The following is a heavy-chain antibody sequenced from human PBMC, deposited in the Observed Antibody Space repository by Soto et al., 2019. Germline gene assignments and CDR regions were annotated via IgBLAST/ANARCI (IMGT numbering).Heavy chain of an antibody. CDR1: GGSMSSHY. CDR3: ARADPDASVGY. Sequence: LPSTCTGYGGSMSSHYWTWLRQPPGTGLEWIGYISYSGSTYYNPSLKSRVTISADTSRNQFSLKLSSVIAADTAMYYCARADPDASVGYWRQGTLVTVSS. D-gene: IGHD3-10*01. V-gene: IGHV4-59*11. J-gene: IGHJ4*02. CDR2: ISYSGST.